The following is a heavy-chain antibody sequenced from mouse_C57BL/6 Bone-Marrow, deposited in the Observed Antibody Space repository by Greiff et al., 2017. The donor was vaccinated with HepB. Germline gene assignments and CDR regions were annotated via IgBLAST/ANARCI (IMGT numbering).Heavy chain of an antibody. CDR1: GYTFTSYW. V-gene: IGHV1-55*01. CDR3: ARGGLRRETGDY. Sequence: VQLQQPGAELVKPGASVKMSCKASGYTFTSYWITWVKQRPGQGLEWIGDIYPGSGSTNYNEKFKSKATLTVDTSSSTAYMQLSSLTSEDSAVYYCARGGLRRETGDYWGQGTTLTVSS. CDR2: IYPGSGST. D-gene: IGHD2-4*01. J-gene: IGHJ2*01.